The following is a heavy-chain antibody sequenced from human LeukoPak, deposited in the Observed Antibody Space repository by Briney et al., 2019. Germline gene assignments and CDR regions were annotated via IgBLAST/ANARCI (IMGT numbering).Heavy chain of an antibody. CDR1: GGSISSYY. V-gene: IGHV4-59*01. D-gene: IGHD3-10*01. J-gene: IGHJ5*02. Sequence: SETLSLTCTVSGGSISSYYWSWIRQPPGKGLEWIGYIYYSGSTNYNPSLKSRVTISVDTSKNQFSLKLSSVTAADTAVYHCARVGYYGSGLGWFDPWGQGTLVTVSS. CDR2: IYYSGST. CDR3: ARVGYYGSGLGWFDP.